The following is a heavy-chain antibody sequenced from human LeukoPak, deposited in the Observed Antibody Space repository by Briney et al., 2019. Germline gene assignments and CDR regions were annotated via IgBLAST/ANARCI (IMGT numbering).Heavy chain of an antibody. D-gene: IGHD3-10*01. CDR2: INHSGST. V-gene: IGHV4-34*01. CDR3: ARDGVRGVIYD. J-gene: IGHJ4*02. CDR1: GGSFSGYY. Sequence: SETLSLTCAVYGGSFSGYYWSWIRQPPGKGLEWIGEINHSGSTNYNPSLKSRVTISVDTSKNQFSMKLSSVTAADTAVYYCARDGVRGVIYDWGQGTLVTVSS.